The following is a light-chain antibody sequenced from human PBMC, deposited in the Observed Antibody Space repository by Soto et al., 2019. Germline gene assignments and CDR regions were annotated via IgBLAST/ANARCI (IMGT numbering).Light chain of an antibody. J-gene: IGKJ1*01. CDR3: QQSHDVPLS. V-gene: IGKV1-39*01. Sequence: DIQMTQSPSSLSASIGARVTIACRASQTIHSYLNWYQQKPVKAPKLLISSASSLQSGVPSRFSGGGFGTDFTLTISSLQPEDFATYYCQQSHDVPLSFGQGTKVEI. CDR2: SAS. CDR1: QTIHSY.